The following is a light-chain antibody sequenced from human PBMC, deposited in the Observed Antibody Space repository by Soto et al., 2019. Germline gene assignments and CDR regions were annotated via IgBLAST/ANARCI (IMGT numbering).Light chain of an antibody. V-gene: IGKV1-39*01. Sequence: IQMTPSPSTLSSSIGDRVTITCRASQGIRNDLGWYQQKPGKAPKFLIYAASSLQSEVPSRFSGSGSGTDFTLTISNLQPEDFATYYCQQSYSPPPTFCQGTKVDIK. CDR2: AAS. CDR1: QGIRND. J-gene: IGKJ1*01. CDR3: QQSYSPPPT.